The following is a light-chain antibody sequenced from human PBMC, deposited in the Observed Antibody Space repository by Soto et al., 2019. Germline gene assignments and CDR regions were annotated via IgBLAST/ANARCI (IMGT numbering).Light chain of an antibody. Sequence: QSVLTQPASVSGSPGQSITISCTGTSSDIGTYNLVSWYQQHPGKAPKLMIYEVNKRPSGVSDRFSGSKSGNTASLTISGLQAEDEADYYCCSDAGSSTLYVFGTGTKLTVL. V-gene: IGLV2-23*02. J-gene: IGLJ1*01. CDR2: EVN. CDR3: CSDAGSSTLYV. CDR1: SSDIGTYNL.